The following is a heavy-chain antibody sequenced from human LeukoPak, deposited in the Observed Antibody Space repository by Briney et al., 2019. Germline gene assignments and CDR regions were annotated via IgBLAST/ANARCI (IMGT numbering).Heavy chain of an antibody. CDR1: GGSISSYY. V-gene: IGHV4-59*12. J-gene: IGHJ4*02. Sequence: PETLSLTCTVSGGSISSYYWSWIRQPPGKGLEWIGYIYYSGSTNYNPSLKSRVTISVDTSKNQFSLKLSSVTAADTAVYYCARDSYRGFGSDYWGQGTLVTVSS. D-gene: IGHD3-10*01. CDR3: ARDSYRGFGSDY. CDR2: IYYSGST.